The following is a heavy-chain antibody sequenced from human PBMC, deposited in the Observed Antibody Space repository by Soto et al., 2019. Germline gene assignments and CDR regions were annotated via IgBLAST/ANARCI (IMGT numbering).Heavy chain of an antibody. CDR2: IYYSGST. D-gene: IGHD2-2*01. CDR1: GGSISSSSYY. CDR3: ASLLYCSSTSCYIKCSGGFDY. Sequence: SETLSLTCTVSGGSISSSSYYWGLIRQPPGKGLEWIRSIYYSGSTYYNPSLNSRVTISADTSKNQFSQKLSSVTAADTAVYYCASLLYCSSTSCYIKCSGGFDYWGQGTLVTVSS. V-gene: IGHV4-39*01. J-gene: IGHJ4*02.